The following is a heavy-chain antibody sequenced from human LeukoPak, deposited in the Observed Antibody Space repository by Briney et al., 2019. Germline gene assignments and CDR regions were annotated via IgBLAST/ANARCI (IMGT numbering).Heavy chain of an antibody. D-gene: IGHD6-19*01. CDR3: ARHKYSSGWPPEGAFDI. J-gene: IGHJ3*02. V-gene: IGHV4-39*01. CDR1: GDSISSSNSY. CDR2: IYYSGNT. Sequence: PSETLSLTCTVSGDSISSSNSYWGWIRQPPGEGLEWIGSIYYSGNTYYNTSLKSRVTISVDTSKNQFSLRLNSVTAADTAVYYCARHKYSSGWPPEGAFDIWGQGTMVTVSS.